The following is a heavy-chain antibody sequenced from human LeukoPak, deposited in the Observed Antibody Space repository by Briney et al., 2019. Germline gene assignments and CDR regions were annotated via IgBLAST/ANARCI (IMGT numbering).Heavy chain of an antibody. CDR1: GGSISSYY. V-gene: IGHV4-59*08. J-gene: IGHJ4*02. CDR3: ARHIRGYSYGPFDY. D-gene: IGHD5-18*01. CDR2: VYYSGST. Sequence: SETLSLTCTVSGGSISSYYWSWIRQPPGKGLEWIGYVYYSGSTNYNPSLKSRVTISVDTSKNQFSLKLTSVTAADTAVYYCARHIRGYSYGPFDYWGQGSLVTVSS.